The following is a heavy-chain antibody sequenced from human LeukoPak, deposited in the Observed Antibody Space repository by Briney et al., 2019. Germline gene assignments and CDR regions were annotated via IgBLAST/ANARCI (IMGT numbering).Heavy chain of an antibody. CDR1: GGSISSGGYY. V-gene: IGHV4-31*03. CDR3: ARDRAVDTVMVTSGYYMDV. J-gene: IGHJ6*03. CDR2: IYYSGST. Sequence: SETLSLTCTVSGGSISSGGYYWSWIRQHPGKGLEWIGYIYYSGSTYYNPSLKSRVTISVDTSKNQFSLKLSSVTAADTAVYYCARDRAVDTVMVTSGYYMDVWGKGTTVTVSS. D-gene: IGHD5-18*01.